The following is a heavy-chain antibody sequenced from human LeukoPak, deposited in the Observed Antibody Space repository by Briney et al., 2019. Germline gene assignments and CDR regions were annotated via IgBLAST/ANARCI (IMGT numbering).Heavy chain of an antibody. CDR3: TSLNDILTGYYSVDY. Sequence: GSLRLSCAASGFTFSGSAMHWVRQASGKGLEWVGRIRSKANSYATAYAASVKGRFTISRDDSKNTAYLQMNSLKTEDTAVYYCTSLNDILTGYYSVDYWGQGTLVTVSS. V-gene: IGHV3-73*01. CDR1: GFTFSGSA. CDR2: IRSKANSYAT. J-gene: IGHJ4*02. D-gene: IGHD3-9*01.